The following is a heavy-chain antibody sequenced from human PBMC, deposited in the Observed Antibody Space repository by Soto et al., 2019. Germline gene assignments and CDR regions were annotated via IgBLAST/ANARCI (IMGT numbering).Heavy chain of an antibody. Sequence: SETLSLTCTFSGGSISSYYWIWIRQPTGKGLEWIGYIYYSGSTNYNPSLKSRVTISVDTSKNQFSLKLSSVTAADTAVYYCARDLGYCSSTSCYASYYYGMDVWGQGTTVTVSS. J-gene: IGHJ6*02. D-gene: IGHD2-2*01. CDR2: IYYSGST. CDR1: GGSISSYY. V-gene: IGHV4-59*01. CDR3: ARDLGYCSSTSCYASYYYGMDV.